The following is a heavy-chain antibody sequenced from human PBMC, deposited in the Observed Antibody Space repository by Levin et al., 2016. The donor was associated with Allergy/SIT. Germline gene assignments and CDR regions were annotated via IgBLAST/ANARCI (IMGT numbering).Heavy chain of an antibody. CDR2: ISYDGSNK. D-gene: IGHD6-13*01. CDR3: AVPYSSNFDY. V-gene: IGHV3-30*03. Sequence: VRQAPGKGLEWVAVISYDGSNKYYADSVKGRFTISRDNSKNTLYLQMNSLRAEDTAVYYCAVPYSSNFDYWGQGTLVTVSS. J-gene: IGHJ4*02.